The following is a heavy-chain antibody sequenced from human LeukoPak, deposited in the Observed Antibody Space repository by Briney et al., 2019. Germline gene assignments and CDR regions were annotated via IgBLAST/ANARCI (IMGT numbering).Heavy chain of an antibody. Sequence: LSLTCTVSGGSISSYGMHWVRQAPGKGLEWVAFIFSGGNKKYYADFVKGRFTISRDISKNTLYLQMNSLRAEDTAVYYCAKDSSGSGSYDFGDYWGQGTLVTVSS. CDR3: AKDSSGSGSYDFGDY. J-gene: IGHJ4*02. CDR2: IFSGGNKK. CDR1: GGSISSYG. D-gene: IGHD3-10*01. V-gene: IGHV3-30*18.